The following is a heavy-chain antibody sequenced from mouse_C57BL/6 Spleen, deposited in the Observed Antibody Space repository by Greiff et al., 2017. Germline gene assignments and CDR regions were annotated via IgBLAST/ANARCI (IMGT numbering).Heavy chain of an antibody. Sequence: QVQLKQPGAELVKPGASVQLSCKASGYTFTSYWMHWVKQRPGQGLEWIGMIHPNSGSTNYNEKFKSKATLTVDKSSSTAYMQLSSLTSEDSAVYYCASFYYYGSRGFDDWGQGTTLTVSS. V-gene: IGHV1-64*01. CDR3: ASFYYYGSRGFDD. CDR1: GYTFTSYW. CDR2: IHPNSGST. D-gene: IGHD1-1*01. J-gene: IGHJ2*01.